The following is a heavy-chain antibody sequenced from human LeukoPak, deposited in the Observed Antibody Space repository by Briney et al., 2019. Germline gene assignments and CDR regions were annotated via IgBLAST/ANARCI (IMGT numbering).Heavy chain of an antibody. Sequence: PGGSLRLSCEASGFTFSNYAMNWVRQTPGKGLEWVSSITSYRRDTYYADSVKGRFTISRDNAKNTLNLQMNSLRAEDTAVYYCARDLGQYYDTSDNWFDPWGQGTLVTVSS. J-gene: IGHJ5*02. CDR3: ARDLGQYYDTSDNWFDP. D-gene: IGHD3-22*01. CDR1: GFTFSNYA. V-gene: IGHV3-21*01. CDR2: ITSYRRDT.